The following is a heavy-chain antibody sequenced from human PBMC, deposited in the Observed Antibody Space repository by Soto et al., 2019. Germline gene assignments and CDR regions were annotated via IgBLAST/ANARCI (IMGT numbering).Heavy chain of an antibody. CDR2: ISSSSSYI. CDR3: ARAGDSSWYPESVNYNNMDV. CDR1: GFTFSSYS. J-gene: IGHJ6*02. D-gene: IGHD6-13*01. V-gene: IGHV3-21*01. Sequence: GGSLRLSCAASGFTFSSYSMNWVRQAPGKGLEWVSSISSSSSYIYYADSVKGRFTISRDNAKNSLYLQMNSLRAEDTAVYYCARAGDSSWYPESVNYNNMDVWGQGTSVTVSS.